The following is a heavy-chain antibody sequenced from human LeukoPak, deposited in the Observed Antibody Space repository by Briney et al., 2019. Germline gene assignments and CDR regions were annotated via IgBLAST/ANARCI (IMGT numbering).Heavy chain of an antibody. CDR2: ISYDGSNK. V-gene: IGHV3-30-3*01. D-gene: IGHD4-17*01. Sequence: GGSLRLSCAASGFTFSSYAMRWVRQAPGKGLEWVAVISYDGSNKYYADSVKGRFTISRDNSKNSLYLQMNSLRAEDTAVYYCARVGDYGDGYFDYWGQGTLVTVSS. CDR1: GFTFSSYA. J-gene: IGHJ4*02. CDR3: ARVGDYGDGYFDY.